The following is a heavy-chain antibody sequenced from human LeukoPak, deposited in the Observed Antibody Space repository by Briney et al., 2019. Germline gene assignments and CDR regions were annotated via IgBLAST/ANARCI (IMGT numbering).Heavy chain of an antibody. CDR1: GFTFSSYG. J-gene: IGHJ4*02. CDR2: IWYDGSNK. D-gene: IGHD3-22*01. CDR3: AKRSYDSNGYVDY. V-gene: IGHV3-33*06. Sequence: GGSLRLSCVVSGFTFSSYGMHWVRQAPGKGLEWVALIWYDGSNKYYADSVKGRFTISRDNSKNTLYLQMNSLRADDTAVYYCAKRSYDSNGYVDYWGQGILVTVSS.